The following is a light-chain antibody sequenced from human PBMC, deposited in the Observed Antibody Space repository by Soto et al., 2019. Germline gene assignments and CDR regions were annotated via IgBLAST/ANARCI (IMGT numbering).Light chain of an antibody. J-gene: IGLJ3*02. CDR2: DVS. V-gene: IGLV2-14*03. CDR3: NSYTTTSTWV. Sequence: QSALTQPASVSGSPGQSISISCTGTSSDVGGYDYVSWYQQYPGKAPKLVIYDVSDRPSGVSNRFSGSKSGNTASLTISGLQAEDEADYYCNSYTTTSTWVFGGGTQLTVL. CDR1: SSDVGGYDY.